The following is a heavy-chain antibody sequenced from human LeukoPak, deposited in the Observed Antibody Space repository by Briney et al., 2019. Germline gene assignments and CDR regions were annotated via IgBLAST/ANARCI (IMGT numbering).Heavy chain of an antibody. CDR2: INHSGST. D-gene: IGHD3-16*01. CDR3: ARGGYMITFGGVDC. CDR1: GGSFSGYY. J-gene: IGHJ4*02. Sequence: KPSETLSLTCAVYGGSFSGYYWSWVRQPPGKGLEWIGEINHSGSTNYNPSLKSRVTISVDTSKNQFSLKLSSVTAADTAVYYCARGGYMITFGGVDCWGQGTLVTVSS. V-gene: IGHV4-34*01.